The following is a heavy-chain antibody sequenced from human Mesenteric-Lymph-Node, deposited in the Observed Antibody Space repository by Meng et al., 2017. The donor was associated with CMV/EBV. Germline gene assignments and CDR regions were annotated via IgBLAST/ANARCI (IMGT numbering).Heavy chain of an antibody. CDR1: FFGGYY. CDR2: INHSGST. CDR3: ARGPGYCSGGSCYSLYFQH. V-gene: IGHV4-34*01. J-gene: IGHJ1*01. Sequence: FFGGYYWSWIRQPPGKGLEWIGEINHSGSTNYNPSLKSRVTISVDTPKNQFSLKLSSVTAADTAVYYCARGPGYCSGGSCYSLYFQHWGQGTLVTVSS. D-gene: IGHD2-15*01.